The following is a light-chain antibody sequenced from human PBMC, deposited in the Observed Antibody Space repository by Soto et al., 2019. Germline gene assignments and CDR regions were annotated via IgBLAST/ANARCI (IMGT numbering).Light chain of an antibody. CDR3: QSYDNSLNHVV. CDR1: SSNIGSFYD. Sequence: QLVLTQPPSVSGAPGQRVTIPCTGSSSNIGSFYDVHWYQQLPGTVPKLLIYSDNNRPSGVPDRFSGSKSGTAAALAITGLQAEDEDDYYCQSYDNSLNHVVFGGGTKLTVL. V-gene: IGLV1-40*01. J-gene: IGLJ2*01. CDR2: SDN.